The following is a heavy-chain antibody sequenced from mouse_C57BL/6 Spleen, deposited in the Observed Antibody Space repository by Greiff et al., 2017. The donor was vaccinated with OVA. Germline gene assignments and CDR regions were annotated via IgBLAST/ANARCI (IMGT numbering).Heavy chain of an antibody. CDR1: GFTFSDFY. CDR3: AGGCDYEYFDV. V-gene: IGHV7-1*01. CDR2: SRNKANDYTT. J-gene: IGHJ1*03. D-gene: IGHD2-4*01. Sequence: EVQLLESGGGLVQSGRSLRLSCATSGFTFSDFYMEWVRQAPGKGLEWIAASRNKANDYTTEYSASVKGRFIVSRDTSQSILYRQIDALGAEDTVVYYCAGGCDYEYFDVWGTGTTVTVSA.